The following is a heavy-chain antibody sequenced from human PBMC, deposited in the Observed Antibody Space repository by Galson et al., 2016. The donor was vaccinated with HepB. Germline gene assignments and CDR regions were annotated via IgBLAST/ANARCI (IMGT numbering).Heavy chain of an antibody. Sequence: SLRLSCAVSGITFPSFAMSWVRQAPGKGLEWISGISGNGEITNYADSVKARITISRDNSKNTLYLQMNSLRAEDTALYYCAKVWLRLRPRDGAFDVWGQGTMVTVSS. J-gene: IGHJ3*01. CDR2: ISGNGEIT. V-gene: IGHV3-23*01. CDR3: AKVWLRLRPRDGAFDV. D-gene: IGHD5-12*01. CDR1: GITFPSFA.